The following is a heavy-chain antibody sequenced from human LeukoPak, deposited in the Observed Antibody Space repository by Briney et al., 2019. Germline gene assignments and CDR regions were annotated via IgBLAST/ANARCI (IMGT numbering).Heavy chain of an antibody. CDR2: MSGSGDST. V-gene: IGHV3-23*01. Sequence: GGSLRLSCAASGFTFSNYAMGWVRQAPGKGLDWVSGMSGSGDSTDYDSSVKGRFDISRDNCENMFYLQMNSLIVEDTAVYFCAKGRGSVTAALDYWGQGTLVTVSS. D-gene: IGHD2-21*02. CDR1: GFTFSNYA. CDR3: AKGRGSVTAALDY. J-gene: IGHJ4*02.